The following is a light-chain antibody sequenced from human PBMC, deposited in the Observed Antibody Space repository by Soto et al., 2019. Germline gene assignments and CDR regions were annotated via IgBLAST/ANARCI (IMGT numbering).Light chain of an antibody. CDR1: QSVSSSY. CDR3: QQYGSSPWT. CDR2: GAS. Sequence: EILLAHSPGTLSLSPGERATLSFRSSQSVSSSYLAWYQQKPGQAPRLLIYGASNRATGIPDRFSGSGSGTDFNLTISRLEPEDFAVYYCQQYGSSPWTFGQGTKVDIK. V-gene: IGKV3-20*01. J-gene: IGKJ1*01.